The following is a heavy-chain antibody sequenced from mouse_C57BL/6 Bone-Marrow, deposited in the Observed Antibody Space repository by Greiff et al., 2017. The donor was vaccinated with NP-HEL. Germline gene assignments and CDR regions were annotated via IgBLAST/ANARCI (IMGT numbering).Heavy chain of an antibody. J-gene: IGHJ3*01. V-gene: IGHV3-6*01. CDR3: ARTAY. Sequence: EVKLVESGPGLVKPSQSLSLTCSVTGYSITSGYYWNWIRQFPGNKLEWMGYISYDGSNNYNPSLKNRISITRDTSKNQFFLKLNSVTTEDTAIYYCARTAYWGQGTLVTVSA. CDR2: ISYDGSN. CDR1: GYSITSGYY.